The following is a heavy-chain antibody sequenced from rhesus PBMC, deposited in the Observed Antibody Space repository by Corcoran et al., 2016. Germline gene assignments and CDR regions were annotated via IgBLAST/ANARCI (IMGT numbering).Heavy chain of an antibody. D-gene: IGHD2-2*01. Sequence: QVQLQESGPGLVKPSATLSLTCAVSGVSISSFRWSWVRQPPGRGLGWIGENGGNKGSTIYDPSLKSRVTISKDTSKDQLSLRLNSMTAADTAVYYCVRSPYFNNYKRFDVWGPGVLVTVSS. V-gene: IGHV4-80*01. CDR2: NGGNKGST. CDR1: GVSISSFR. CDR3: VRSPYFNNYKRFDV. J-gene: IGHJ5-1*01.